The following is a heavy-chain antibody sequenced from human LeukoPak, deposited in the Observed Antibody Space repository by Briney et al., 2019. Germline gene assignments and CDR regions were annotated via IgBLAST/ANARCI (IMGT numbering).Heavy chain of an antibody. V-gene: IGHV3-21*01. J-gene: IGHJ4*02. CDR1: GFTFSFYM. D-gene: IGHD1-20*01. Sequence: GGSLRLSCTASGFTFSFYMMNWVRQAPGKGLEWVSSTSTSSSHIYYADSLKGRFTVSRDNAQSALFLQMNNLTAEDTAVYYCARDDSWNDKPFDLWGQGTLVTVSS. CDR2: TSTSSSHI. CDR3: ARDDSWNDKPFDL.